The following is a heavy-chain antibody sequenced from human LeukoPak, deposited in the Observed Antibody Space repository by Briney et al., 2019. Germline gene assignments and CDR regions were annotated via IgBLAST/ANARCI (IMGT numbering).Heavy chain of an antibody. CDR1: GFTFTTYW. CDR2: ISASGALI. J-gene: IGHJ6*03. Sequence: GGSLRLSCAASGFTFTTYWMSWVRQAPGKGLEWVSSISASGALIYYTDSVEGRFTISRDNSKNTVYLQMSSLRAEDAAIYYCAKDLGTYDDDLTGYVHYYFYMDVWGKGTTVTISS. D-gene: IGHD3-9*01. V-gene: IGHV3-23*01. CDR3: AKDLGTYDDDLTGYVHYYFYMDV.